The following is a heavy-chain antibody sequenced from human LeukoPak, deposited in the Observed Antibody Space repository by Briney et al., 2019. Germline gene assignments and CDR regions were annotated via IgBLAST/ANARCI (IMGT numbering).Heavy chain of an antibody. D-gene: IGHD3-22*01. CDR1: GFTFSNYA. CDR3: ARDGQTLYYYDSSGPYYFDY. V-gene: IGHV3-33*08. Sequence: GSLRLSCAASGFTFSNYAIHCVRQAPGKGLEWVAVIWYDGSNKYYADSVKGRFTISRDNSKNTLYLQMNSLRAEDTAVYYCARDGQTLYYYDSSGPYYFDYWGQGTLVTVSS. CDR2: IWYDGSNK. J-gene: IGHJ4*02.